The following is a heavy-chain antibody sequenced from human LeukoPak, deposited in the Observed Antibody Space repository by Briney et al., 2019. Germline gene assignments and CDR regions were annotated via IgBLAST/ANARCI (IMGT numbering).Heavy chain of an antibody. V-gene: IGHV6-1*01. CDR1: GDSVSSNSAA. Sequence: SQTLSLTCAISGDSVSSNSAAWNWIRQSPSRGLEWLGRTYYRSKWYDDYAVSVKSRITINPDTSKNQFSLQLNSVTPEDTAVYYCARDPRYSYGSVKGLFDYWGQGTLVTVSS. CDR2: TYYRSKWYD. J-gene: IGHJ4*02. D-gene: IGHD5-18*01. CDR3: ARDPRYSYGSVKGLFDY.